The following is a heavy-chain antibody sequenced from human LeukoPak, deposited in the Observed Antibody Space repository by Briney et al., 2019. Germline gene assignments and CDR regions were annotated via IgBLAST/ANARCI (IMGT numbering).Heavy chain of an antibody. Sequence: SETLSLTCTVSGYSISSGYYWGWIRQPPGKGLEWIGSIYFSGKTYYNPSLKSRVTMLVDTSKNQFSLKLSSVAAADTAVYYCAREGYYDSSASGAFDIWGQGTMVTVSS. J-gene: IGHJ3*02. CDR2: IYFSGKT. CDR1: GYSISSGYY. CDR3: AREGYYDSSASGAFDI. V-gene: IGHV4-38-2*02. D-gene: IGHD3-22*01.